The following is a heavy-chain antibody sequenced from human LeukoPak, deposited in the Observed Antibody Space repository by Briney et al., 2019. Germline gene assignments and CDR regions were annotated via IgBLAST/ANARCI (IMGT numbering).Heavy chain of an antibody. CDR2: IYYSGST. V-gene: IGHV4-59*01. Sequence: PSETLSLTCTVSGGSISSYYWSWIRQPPGKGLEWIGYIYYSGSTNYNPSLKSRVTISVDTSKNQFSLKLSSVTAADTAVYYCARSNYDFWSGYYFSYFDYWGQGTLVTVSS. CDR1: GGSISSYY. CDR3: ARSNYDFWSGYYFSYFDY. D-gene: IGHD3-3*01. J-gene: IGHJ4*02.